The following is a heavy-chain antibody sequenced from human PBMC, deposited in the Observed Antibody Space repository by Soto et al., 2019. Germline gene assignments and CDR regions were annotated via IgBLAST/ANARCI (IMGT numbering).Heavy chain of an antibody. CDR1: GYTFTSCD. CDR2: MNPNSGNT. CDR3: ARGSSLWFGEPDP. D-gene: IGHD3-10*01. Sequence: ASVKVSCKASGYTFTSCDINWVRQATGQGLEWMGWMNPNSGNTGYAQKFQGRVTMTRNTSISTAYMELSSLRSEDTAVYYCARGSSLWFGEPDPWGQGTLVTVSS. J-gene: IGHJ5*02. V-gene: IGHV1-8*01.